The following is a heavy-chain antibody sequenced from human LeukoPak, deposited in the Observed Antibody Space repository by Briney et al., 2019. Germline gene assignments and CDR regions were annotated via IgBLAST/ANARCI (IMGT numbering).Heavy chain of an antibody. V-gene: IGHV3-21*01. D-gene: IGHD2-21*02. J-gene: IGHJ4*02. CDR1: GFSFSSYT. Sequence: GGSLRLSCAASGFSFSSYTMNWVRQAPGKGLEWVSIISSSSSYIYYADSVEGRFTISRDNAKNALYLQMNSLRVEDTAVYYCARDGRCGGDCYASWGQGTLVTVSS. CDR2: ISSSSSYI. CDR3: ARDGRCGGDCYAS.